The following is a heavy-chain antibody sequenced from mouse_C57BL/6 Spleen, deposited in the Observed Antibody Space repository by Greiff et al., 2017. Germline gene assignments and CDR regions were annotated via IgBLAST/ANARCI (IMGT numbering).Heavy chain of an antibody. V-gene: IGHV3-6*01. D-gene: IGHD2-2*01. Sequence: ESGPGLVKPSQSLSLTCSVTGYSITSGYYWNWVRQFPGNKLEWMGYISYDGSNNYNPSLKNRISITRDTSKNQFFLKLNSVTTEDTATYYCARDTYGYDWFAYWGQGTLVTVSA. CDR3: ARDTYGYDWFAY. CDR1: GYSITSGYY. J-gene: IGHJ3*01. CDR2: ISYDGSN.